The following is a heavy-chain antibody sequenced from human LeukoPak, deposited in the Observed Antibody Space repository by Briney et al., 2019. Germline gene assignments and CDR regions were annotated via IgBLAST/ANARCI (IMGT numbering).Heavy chain of an antibody. CDR1: GGTFSSYA. CDR3: ARGGFLGYCSSTSCPNNWFDP. Sequence: ASVKVSCKASGGTFSSYAISWVRQAPGQGLEWMGRITPILGIANYAQKFQGRVTITADKSTSTAYMELSSLRSEDTAVYYCARGGFLGYCSSTSCPNNWFDPWGQGTLVTVSS. CDR2: ITPILGIA. D-gene: IGHD2-2*01. J-gene: IGHJ5*02. V-gene: IGHV1-69*04.